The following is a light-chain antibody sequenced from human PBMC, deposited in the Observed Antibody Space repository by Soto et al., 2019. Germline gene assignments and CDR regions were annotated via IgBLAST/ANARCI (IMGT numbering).Light chain of an antibody. CDR2: EVS. J-gene: IGLJ1*01. Sequence: QSALTQPASVSGSPGQSITISCTGTSSDIGGYNFVSWYQRHPGKAPKLMIFEVSNRPSGVSNRFSGSKSGNTDSLTISGLQSEDESDYFCYSYTSSSTSVFGTGTKVTVL. CDR1: SSDIGGYNF. V-gene: IGLV2-14*01. CDR3: YSYTSSSTSV.